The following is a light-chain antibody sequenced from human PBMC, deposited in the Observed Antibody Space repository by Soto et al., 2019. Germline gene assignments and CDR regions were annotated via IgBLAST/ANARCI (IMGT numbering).Light chain of an antibody. CDR2: EVN. CDR1: SSAVAGYNY. Sequence: QSALTQPPSASGSPGQSVTISCTGTSSAVAGYNYVSWYQQHPGKAPKLMIYEVNKRPSGVPDRFSGSKSGTTASLTVSGLQAEDEADYYCSSYAGSSNVFGTGTKLTVL. J-gene: IGLJ1*01. CDR3: SSYAGSSNV. V-gene: IGLV2-8*01.